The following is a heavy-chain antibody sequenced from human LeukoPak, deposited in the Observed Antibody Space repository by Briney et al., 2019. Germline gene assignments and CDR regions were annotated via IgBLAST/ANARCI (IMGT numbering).Heavy chain of an antibody. CDR2: IYYSVST. D-gene: IGHD3-22*01. V-gene: IGHV4-59*01. Sequence: PSETLSLTCNVSGGSISSYYWSWIRQPPGKGLEWIGYIYYSVSTNYNPSLKSRVTISVATSKNQFSLKLSSVTAADTAVYYCARDLHYYDSSGHRYYYYYGMDVWGQGTTVTVSS. J-gene: IGHJ6*02. CDR1: GGSISSYY. CDR3: ARDLHYYDSSGHRYYYYYGMDV.